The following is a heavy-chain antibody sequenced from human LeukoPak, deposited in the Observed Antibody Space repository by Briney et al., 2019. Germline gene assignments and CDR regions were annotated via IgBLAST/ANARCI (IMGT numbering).Heavy chain of an antibody. J-gene: IGHJ6*03. CDR2: IYSGGST. V-gene: IGHV3-53*01. Sequence: GGSLRLSCVASGFTVSSNYMSWVRQAPGKGQEWVSVIYSGGSTYYADSVKGRFTISRDNSKNTLYLQMNSLRAEDTAVYYCASGSGSYRTPYYYMDVWGTGTTVTVSS. CDR3: ASGSGSYRTPYYYMDV. CDR1: GFTVSSNY. D-gene: IGHD3-10*01.